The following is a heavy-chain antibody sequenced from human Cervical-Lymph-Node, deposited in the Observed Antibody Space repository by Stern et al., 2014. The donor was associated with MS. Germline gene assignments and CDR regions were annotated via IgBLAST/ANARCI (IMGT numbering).Heavy chain of an antibody. D-gene: IGHD2-21*01. CDR1: GYTFTTYA. CDR3: TREGETQDAFDL. V-gene: IGHV7-4-1*02. J-gene: IGHJ3*01. CDR2: INTHTGKP. Sequence: QVQLGQSGFELKKPGASVNISCKASGYTFTTYAIHWVREAPGQGLEWMGWINTHTGKPTYARGFTGRLVFSLDTAVSTTYLQISSLKAEDTAVYFCTREGETQDAFDLWGQGTLVTVSS.